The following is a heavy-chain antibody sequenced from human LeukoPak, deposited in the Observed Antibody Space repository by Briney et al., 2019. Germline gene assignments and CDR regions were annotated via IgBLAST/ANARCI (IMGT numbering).Heavy chain of an antibody. J-gene: IGHJ3*02. CDR1: RFSFSSYW. CDR3: ARGVVVTAYDAFDI. Sequence: GGSLRLSCAASRFSFSSYWMSWVRQAPGKGLEWVANINQDGSEKFYADSVKGRFTISRDNAKNSLYLQMNSLRAEDTAVYYCARGVVVTAYDAFDIWGQGTMVTVSS. V-gene: IGHV3-7*01. CDR2: INQDGSEK. D-gene: IGHD2-21*02.